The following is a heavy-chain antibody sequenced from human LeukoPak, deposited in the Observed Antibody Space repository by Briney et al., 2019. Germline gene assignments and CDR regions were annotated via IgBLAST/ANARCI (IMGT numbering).Heavy chain of an antibody. D-gene: IGHD3-22*01. J-gene: IGHJ4*02. V-gene: IGHV4-59*01. CDR3: AGSYYDSSDYEYYFDY. CDR2: IYYNGNT. CDR1: GDSISSYY. Sequence: SETLSLTCTVSGDSISSYYWSWIRQPPEKGLEWIGYIYYNGNTNYNPSLKSRVTISVDTSKNQFSLKLSSVTAADTAVYYCAGSYYDSSDYEYYFDYWGQGTLVTVSS.